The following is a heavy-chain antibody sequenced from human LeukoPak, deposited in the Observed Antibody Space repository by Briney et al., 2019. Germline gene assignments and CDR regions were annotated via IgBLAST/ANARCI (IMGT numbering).Heavy chain of an antibody. J-gene: IGHJ4*02. CDR1: GFTFSSYA. V-gene: IGHV3-30*14. CDR2: ISYDGSNK. Sequence: GGSLRLSCAASGFTFSSYAMHWVRQAPGKGLEWVAVISYDGSNKYYADSVKGRFTISRDNSKNTLYLQMNSLRAEDTAVYYCARSQGYQLPFDYWGQGTLVTVSS. D-gene: IGHD2-2*01. CDR3: ARSQGYQLPFDY.